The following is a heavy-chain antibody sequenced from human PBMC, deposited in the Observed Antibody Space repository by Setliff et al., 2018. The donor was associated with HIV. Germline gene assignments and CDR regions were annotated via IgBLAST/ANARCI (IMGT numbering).Heavy chain of an antibody. J-gene: IGHJ4*02. V-gene: IGHV7-4-1*02. CDR3: ARSRLFFGVVTFDY. Sequence: ASVKVSCKASGYTFTSYAMNWVRQAPGQGLEWMGLINPTTGNPTYARGFTGRFVFSWDTSVSTAYLQISSLQAEDTAVYYCARSRLFFGVVTFDYWGQGTLVTVSS. CDR1: GYTFTSYA. CDR2: INPTTGNP. D-gene: IGHD3-3*01.